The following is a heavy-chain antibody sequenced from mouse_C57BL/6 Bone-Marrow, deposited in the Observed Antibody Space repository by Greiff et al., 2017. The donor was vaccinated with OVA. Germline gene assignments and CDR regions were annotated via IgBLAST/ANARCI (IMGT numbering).Heavy chain of an antibody. Sequence: DVKLQESGPGMVKPSQSLSLTCTVTGYSITSGYDWHWIRHFPGNKLEWMGYISYSGSTNYNPSLKSRISITHDTSKNHFFLKLNSVTTEDTATYYWARRSTTVVARYFDVWGTGTTVTVSS. CDR3: ARRSTTVVARYFDV. CDR2: ISYSGST. V-gene: IGHV3-1*01. J-gene: IGHJ1*03. D-gene: IGHD1-1*01. CDR1: GYSITSGYD.